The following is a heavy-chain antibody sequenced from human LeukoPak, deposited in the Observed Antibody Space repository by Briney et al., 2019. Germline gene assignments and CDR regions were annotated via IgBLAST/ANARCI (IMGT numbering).Heavy chain of an antibody. CDR2: ISGSGTYT. CDR3: AKDLGSDFWSYSRAHDY. D-gene: IGHD3-3*01. CDR1: GFTFSTYA. V-gene: IGHV3-23*01. Sequence: GGSLRLSCAASGFTFSTYAMTWVRQAPGKGLEWISAISGSGTYTYYADSVKGRFTISRDNSNNTLYLQINSLRAEDTAVYHCAKDLGSDFWSYSRAHDYWGQGTLVTVSS. J-gene: IGHJ4*02.